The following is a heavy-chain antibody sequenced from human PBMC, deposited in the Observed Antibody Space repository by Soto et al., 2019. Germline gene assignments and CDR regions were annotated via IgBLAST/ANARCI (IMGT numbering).Heavy chain of an antibody. Sequence: PGESLKISRKGFGYTFTNYWIGWVRQMPGKGPEWMGIIYPGDSDTKYNPSFQGQVTISADKSITTTYLQWSSLKASDTAIYYCAASIFYYGMDVWGQGTTVTVSS. CDR3: AASIFYYGMDV. CDR1: GYTFTNYW. V-gene: IGHV5-51*01. CDR2: IYPGDSDT. J-gene: IGHJ6*02.